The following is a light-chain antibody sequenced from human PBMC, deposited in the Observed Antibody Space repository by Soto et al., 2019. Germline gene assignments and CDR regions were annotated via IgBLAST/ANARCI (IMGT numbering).Light chain of an antibody. CDR2: DAS. Sequence: DIQMTQSPSSLSASVGDRVTITCQASQDISNYLNWYQQKPGKAPKLLIYDASNLETGVPSRFSGSGSGTDFTFTISSLQPEDIATYYCQQYDNLPITFGQGTLPEV. CDR1: QDISNY. J-gene: IGKJ5*01. CDR3: QQYDNLPIT. V-gene: IGKV1-33*01.